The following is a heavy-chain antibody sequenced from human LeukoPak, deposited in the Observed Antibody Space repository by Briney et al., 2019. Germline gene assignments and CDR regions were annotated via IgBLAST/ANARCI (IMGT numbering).Heavy chain of an antibody. CDR1: GXSFSSYA. Sequence: GGSLRLSCAASGXSFSSYAMNWARQAPGKGLEWVSNISGSGSSTYYADSVKGPFTISRDNAKNTLYLEMNSLRAEDTAAYYCARGGVAVAEWYCFDCWGQGTLVPVSS. D-gene: IGHD6-19*01. CDR3: ARGGVAVAEWYCFDC. CDR2: ISGSGSST. J-gene: IGHJ4*02. V-gene: IGHV3-23*01.